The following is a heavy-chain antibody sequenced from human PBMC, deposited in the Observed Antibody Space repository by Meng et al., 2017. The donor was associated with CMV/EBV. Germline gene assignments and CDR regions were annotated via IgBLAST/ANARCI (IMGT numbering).Heavy chain of an antibody. J-gene: IGHJ6*02. D-gene: IGHD3-3*01. CDR3: ARPLWSGYYYGMDV. Sequence: GESLKISCAASGFTFSDYYMSWIRQAPGKGLEWVSYISSSGSTIYYADSVKGRFTISRDNAKNSLYLQMNSLRAEDTAVYYCARPLWSGYYYGMDVWGQGTTVTVSS. V-gene: IGHV3-11*04. CDR1: GFTFSDYY. CDR2: ISSSGSTI.